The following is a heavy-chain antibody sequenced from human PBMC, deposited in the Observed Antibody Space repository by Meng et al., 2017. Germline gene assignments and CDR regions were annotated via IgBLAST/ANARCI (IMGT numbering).Heavy chain of an antibody. D-gene: IGHD3-22*01. CDR1: GGTFSSYA. J-gene: IGHJ6*01. Sequence: SVKVSCKASGGTFSSYAISWVRQAPGQGLEWMGGIIPIFGTANYAQKFQGRVTITADESTSTAYMELSSLRSEDTAVYYCARHYYDSSGYHWRHHYYYYYGMDVWGQGNTV. CDR3: ARHYYDSSGYHWRHHYYYYYGMDV. V-gene: IGHV1-69*13. CDR2: IIPIFGTA.